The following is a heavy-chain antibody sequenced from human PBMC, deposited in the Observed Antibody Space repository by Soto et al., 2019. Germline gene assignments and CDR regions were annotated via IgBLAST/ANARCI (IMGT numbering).Heavy chain of an antibody. CDR3: ARGLAVLRWFGDCSLGYGMDV. D-gene: IGHD3-10*01. CDR2: INHSGST. CDR1: GGSFSGYY. Sequence: PSETLSLTCAVYGGSFSGYYWSWIRQPPGKGLEWIGEINHSGSTNYNPSLKSRVTISVDTSKNQFSLKLSSVTAADTAVYYCARGLAVLRWFGDCSLGYGMDVWGQGTTVSVSS. V-gene: IGHV4-34*01. J-gene: IGHJ6*02.